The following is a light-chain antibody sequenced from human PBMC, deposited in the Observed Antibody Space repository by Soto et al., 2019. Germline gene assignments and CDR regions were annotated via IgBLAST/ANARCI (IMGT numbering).Light chain of an antibody. CDR2: DAS. CDR1: QNIGSS. J-gene: IGKJ1*01. CDR3: QHYNSYSEA. Sequence: DVQMNMSASTVSASIKDRVTITCRASQNIGSSLAWYQHGPGKAPKLLIFDASTLQTGVPSRFSGSGFGTEFTLTITGLQPDDFATYYCQHYNSYSEAVGQGTKVDIK. V-gene: IGKV1-5*01.